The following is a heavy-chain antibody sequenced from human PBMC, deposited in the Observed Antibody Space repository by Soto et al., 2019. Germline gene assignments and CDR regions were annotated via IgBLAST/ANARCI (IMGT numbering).Heavy chain of an antibody. V-gene: IGHV3-33*01. D-gene: IGHD2-2*02. CDR2: IWYDGGDK. CDR3: VRGSFCTTTTCYNLAWFAP. CDR1: GFTFSYFV. J-gene: IGHJ5*02. Sequence: GGSLRLSCVTSGFTFSYFVMQWVRQSPGKGLEWVAVIWYDGGDKYYADSVKGRFTISRDNSKKTVFLQMNSLRAEDTAVYYCVRGSFCTTTTCYNLAWFAPWGQGTLVTVSS.